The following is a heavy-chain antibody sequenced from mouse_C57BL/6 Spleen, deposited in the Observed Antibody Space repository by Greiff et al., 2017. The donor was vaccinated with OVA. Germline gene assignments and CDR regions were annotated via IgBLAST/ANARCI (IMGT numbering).Heavy chain of an antibody. CDR2: INYDGSST. J-gene: IGHJ1*03. CDR1: GFTFSDYY. CDR3: ARGPYWYFDV. Sequence: EVMLVESEGGLVQPGSSMKLSCTASGFTFSDYYMAWVRQVPEKGLEWVANINYDGSSTYYLDSLKSRFIISRDNAKNILYLQMSSLKSEDTATYYCARGPYWYFDVWGTGTTVTVSS. V-gene: IGHV5-16*01.